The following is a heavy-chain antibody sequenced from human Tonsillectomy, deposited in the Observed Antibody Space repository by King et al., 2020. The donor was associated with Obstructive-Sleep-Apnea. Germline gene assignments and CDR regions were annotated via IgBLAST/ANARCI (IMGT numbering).Heavy chain of an antibody. V-gene: IGHV3-9*01. J-gene: IGHJ3*02. CDR1: GFTFDDYA. Sequence: VQLVESGGGLVQPARSLRLSCAASGFTFDDYAMHWVRQAPGKGLEWVSGINWNSGIIVYADSVKGRFTISRDNAKNSLYLQMNSLRAEDTAFYYCANDIAVAGMVAFDIWGQGTMVTVSS. D-gene: IGHD6-19*01. CDR3: ANDIAVAGMVAFDI. CDR2: INWNSGII.